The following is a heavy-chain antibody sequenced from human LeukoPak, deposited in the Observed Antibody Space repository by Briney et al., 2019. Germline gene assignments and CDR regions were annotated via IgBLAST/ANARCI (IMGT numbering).Heavy chain of an antibody. Sequence: PGGSLRLSCAASGFTFSDYGMHWVRQAPGKGLEWVAVISYDGNNQYYADFVKGRFTISRDKSKNTLYLQMNSLRAEDTAVYYCAKEVAVAGTPSLDYWGQGTQVTISS. J-gene: IGHJ4*02. CDR2: ISYDGNNQ. CDR1: GFTFSDYG. V-gene: IGHV3-30*18. CDR3: AKEVAVAGTPSLDY. D-gene: IGHD6-19*01.